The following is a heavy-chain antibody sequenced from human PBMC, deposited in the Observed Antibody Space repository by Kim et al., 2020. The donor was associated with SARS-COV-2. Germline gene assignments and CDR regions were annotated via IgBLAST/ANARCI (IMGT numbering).Heavy chain of an antibody. D-gene: IGHD3-10*01. CDR3: ARESYYGSLDY. J-gene: IGHJ4*02. Sequence: SETLSLTCTVSGGSISSYYWSWIRQPPGKGLEWIGYIYYSGSTNYNPSLKSRVTISVDTSKNQFSLKLSSVTAADTAVYYCARESYYGSLDYWGQGTLVT. CDR1: GGSISSYY. V-gene: IGHV4-59*01. CDR2: IYYSGST.